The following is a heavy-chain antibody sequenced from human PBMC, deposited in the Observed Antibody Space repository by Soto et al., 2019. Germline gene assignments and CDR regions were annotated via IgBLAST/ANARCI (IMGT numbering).Heavy chain of an antibody. CDR1: GGSFSGYY. CDR3: ARVKITGLVDY. J-gene: IGHJ4*02. Sequence: QVQLQQWGAGLLKPSETLSLTCAVYGGSFSGYYWTWIRQPPGTGLEWIGEINHSGSTNYNPSLKSRVTISVDTSKNQFSLKLTSVTAADTAVYYCARVKITGLVDYWGQGTLVTVSS. CDR2: INHSGST. D-gene: IGHD2-8*02. V-gene: IGHV4-34*01.